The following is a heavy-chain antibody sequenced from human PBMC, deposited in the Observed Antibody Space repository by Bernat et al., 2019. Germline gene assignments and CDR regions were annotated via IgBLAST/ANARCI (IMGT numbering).Heavy chain of an antibody. J-gene: IGHJ4*02. V-gene: IGHV3-53*01. CDR3: ARGGDFWSGYYVDY. D-gene: IGHD3-3*01. CDR1: GFTVSSNY. CDR2: IYSGGST. Sequence: EVQLVESGGGLIQPGGSLRLSCAASGFTVSSNYMSWVRQAPGKGLEWVSVIYSGGSTYYADSVKGRFTISRDNSKNTLYLQMNSLRAEDTAMYYCARGGDFWSGYYVDYWGQGTLVTVSS.